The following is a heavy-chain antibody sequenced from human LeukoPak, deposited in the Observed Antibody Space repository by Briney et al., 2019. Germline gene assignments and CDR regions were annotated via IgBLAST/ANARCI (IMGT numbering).Heavy chain of an antibody. CDR1: GFTFSSNA. V-gene: IGHV3-23*01. CDR2: ILPGGGDT. Sequence: PGGSLRLSCAASGFTFSSNAMTWVRQAPGKGLEWVSTILPGGGDTYYADSVKGRFTISRDTSKNTLYLQMNTLRVEDTAVYYCAKAWPAAGTFDSWGQGSLVTVSS. J-gene: IGHJ4*02. CDR3: AKAWPAAGTFDS. D-gene: IGHD6-13*01.